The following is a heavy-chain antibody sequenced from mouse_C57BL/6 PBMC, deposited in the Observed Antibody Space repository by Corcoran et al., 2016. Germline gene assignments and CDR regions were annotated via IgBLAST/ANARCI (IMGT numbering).Heavy chain of an antibody. Sequence: DEQVQESGRVLMKRSQSLSITCSVTGYSITSGYYWNWIRQYQGNKLEWMGYISYDGSNNYNPYLKNRISITRDTSKNQFFLKLNSVTTEDTATYYCAREGFYDGYYSAYWGQGTLVTVSA. D-gene: IGHD2-3*01. CDR2: ISYDGSN. CDR3: AREGFYDGYYSAY. CDR1: GYSITSGYY. V-gene: IGHV3-6*01. J-gene: IGHJ3*01.